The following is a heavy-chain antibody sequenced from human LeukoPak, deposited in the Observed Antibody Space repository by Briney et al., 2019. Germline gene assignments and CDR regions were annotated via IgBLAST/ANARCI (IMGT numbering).Heavy chain of an antibody. CDR3: ARLVPDYSNSPYYYYYYMDV. D-gene: IGHD4-11*01. Sequence: SETLSLTCTVSGDSISSYYWSWIRQSPGRGLEWIGYIYYSGTTNYNPSLKSRVTISVDTSKNQFSLKLSSVTAADTAVYYCARLVPDYSNSPYYYYYYMDVWGKGTTVTISS. J-gene: IGHJ6*03. V-gene: IGHV4-59*08. CDR1: GDSISSYY. CDR2: IYYSGTT.